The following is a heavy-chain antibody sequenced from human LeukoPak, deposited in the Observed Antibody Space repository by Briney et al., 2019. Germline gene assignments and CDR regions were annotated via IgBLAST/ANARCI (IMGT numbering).Heavy chain of an antibody. CDR2: IYHSGST. D-gene: IGHD5-18*01. CDR3: ARVHPGYSYGLYY. CDR1: GGSISSGGYS. V-gene: IGHV4-30-2*01. J-gene: IGHJ4*02. Sequence: SQTLSLTCAVSGGSISSGGYSWSWIRQPPGKGLEWIGYIYHSGSTYYNPSLKSRVTISVDTSKNQFSLKLSSVTAADTAVYYCARVHPGYSYGLYYWGQGTLVTVSS.